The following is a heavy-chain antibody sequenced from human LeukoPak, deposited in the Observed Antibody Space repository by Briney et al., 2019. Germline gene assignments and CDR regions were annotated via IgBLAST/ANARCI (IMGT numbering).Heavy chain of an antibody. CDR1: GFTFSSYE. CDR2: ISSSGSTI. D-gene: IGHD4-23*01. CDR3: ARDYGGKGGAFDI. J-gene: IGHJ3*02. V-gene: IGHV3-48*03. Sequence: GGSLRLSCAASGFTFSSYEMNWVRQAPGKGLEWDSYISSSGSTIYYAGSVKGRFTISRDNAKNSLYLQMNSLRAEDTAVYYCARDYGGKGGAFDIWRQGTMVTVSS.